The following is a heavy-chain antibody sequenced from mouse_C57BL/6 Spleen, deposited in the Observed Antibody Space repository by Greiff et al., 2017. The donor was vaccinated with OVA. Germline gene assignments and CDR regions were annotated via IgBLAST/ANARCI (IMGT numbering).Heavy chain of an antibody. D-gene: IGHD2-1*01. V-gene: IGHV1-72*01. CDR3: ARIYGNYDYYAMDY. Sequence: VNVVESGAELVKPGASVKLSCKASGYTFTSYWMHWVKQRPGRGLEWIGRIDPNSGGTKYNEKFKSKATLTVDKPSSTAYMQLSSLTSEDSAVYYCARIYGNYDYYAMDYWGQGTSVTVSS. CDR1: GYTFTSYW. CDR2: IDPNSGGT. J-gene: IGHJ4*01.